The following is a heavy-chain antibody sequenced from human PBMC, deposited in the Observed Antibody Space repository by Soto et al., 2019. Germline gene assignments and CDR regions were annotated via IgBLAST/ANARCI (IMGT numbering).Heavy chain of an antibody. D-gene: IGHD4-17*01. Sequence: ASVKVSCKASGYTFTSYYMHWVRQAPGQGLEWMGIINPSGGSTSHAQKFQGRVTMTRDTSTSTVYMELSSLRSEDTAVYYCARERADMTTVTTAGYYYGMDVWGQGTTVTVSS. J-gene: IGHJ6*02. CDR2: INPSGGST. V-gene: IGHV1-46*01. CDR1: GYTFTSYY. CDR3: ARERADMTTVTTAGYYYGMDV.